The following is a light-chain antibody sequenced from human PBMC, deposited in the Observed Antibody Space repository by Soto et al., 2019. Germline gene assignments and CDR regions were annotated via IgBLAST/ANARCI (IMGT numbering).Light chain of an antibody. CDR2: AAS. Sequence: DTQLTQSPSFLSASVGDRVTIACRASQDVSRSVGWYQQKPGTAPKLLISAASTLSSGVPSRFSGSGSGTDFTLTISSLQPEDFATYYCQQLWAYPLTFGGGTKVEI. V-gene: IGKV1-9*01. J-gene: IGKJ4*01. CDR3: QQLWAYPLT. CDR1: QDVSRS.